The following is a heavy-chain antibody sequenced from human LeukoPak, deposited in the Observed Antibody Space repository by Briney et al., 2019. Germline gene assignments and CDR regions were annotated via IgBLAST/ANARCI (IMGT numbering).Heavy chain of an antibody. Sequence: SVKVSCKASGGTFSSYAISWVRQAPGQGLEWMGGIIPIFGTANYAQKFQGRITITADESTTTAYMELSSLRSEDTAVYYCARPLYSSGWYGRFDYGGQGTLVTVSS. V-gene: IGHV1-69*01. D-gene: IGHD6-19*01. CDR2: IIPIFGTA. J-gene: IGHJ4*02. CDR3: ARPLYSSGWYGRFDY. CDR1: GGTFSSYA.